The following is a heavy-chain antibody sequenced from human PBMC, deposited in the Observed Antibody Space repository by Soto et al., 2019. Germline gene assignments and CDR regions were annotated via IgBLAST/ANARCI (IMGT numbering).Heavy chain of an antibody. J-gene: IGHJ4*02. CDR3: ATDHGITIFDY. D-gene: IGHD3-3*01. CDR2: IFNSGST. Sequence: QVQLQESGPGPVKPSQTLSLTCTVSGGSISSGNYYWRWIRQPPGKGMEWIRYIFNSGSTYYHPSLKSPVTISVDTSKNQFSLKLTSVTAADTAVYYCATDHGITIFDYWGQRTLVTVSS. CDR1: GGSISSGNYY. V-gene: IGHV4-30-4*01.